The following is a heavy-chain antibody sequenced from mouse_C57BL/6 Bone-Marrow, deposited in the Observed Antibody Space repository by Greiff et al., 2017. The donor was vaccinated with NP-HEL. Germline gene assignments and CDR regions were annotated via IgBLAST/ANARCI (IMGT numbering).Heavy chain of an antibody. CDR1: GYTFTSYW. V-gene: IGHV1-50*01. Sequence: QVQLKQPGAELVKPGASVKLSCKASGYTFTSYWMQWVKQRPGQGLEWIGEIDPSDSYTNYNQKFKGKATLTVDTSSSTAYLQLSSLTSEDSAVYYCARGNSDYWGQGTTLTVSS. CDR3: ARGNSDY. CDR2: IDPSDSYT. J-gene: IGHJ2*01.